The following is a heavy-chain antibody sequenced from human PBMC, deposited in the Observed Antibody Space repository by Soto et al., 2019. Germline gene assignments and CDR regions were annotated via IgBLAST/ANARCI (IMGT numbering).Heavy chain of an antibody. CDR3: AKGSGYSGLDP. CDR2: INHSGST. Sequence: SETLSLTCAVYGGSFSGYYWSWIRQPPGKGLEWIGEINHSGSTNYNPSLKSRVTISVDTSKNQFSLKLSSVTAEDTAVYYCAKGSGYSGLDPWGQGTLVTVSS. V-gene: IGHV4-34*01. J-gene: IGHJ5*02. CDR1: GGSFSGYY. D-gene: IGHD5-12*01.